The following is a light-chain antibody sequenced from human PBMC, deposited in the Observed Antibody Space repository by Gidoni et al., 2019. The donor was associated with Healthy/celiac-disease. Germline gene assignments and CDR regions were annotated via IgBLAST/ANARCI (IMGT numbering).Light chain of an antibody. CDR1: SLRSSY. J-gene: IGLJ2*01. CDR2: GKN. CDR3: NTRDSSGNHLV. V-gene: IGLV3-19*01. Sequence: SSELTQDPAVSVAFGQTVRSTCQGDSLRSSYASWYQQKPVQAPLLVIYGKNNRPAGIPDRFSGSSSGNTASLTITEAQAEDEADYYCNTRDSSGNHLVFGGGTKLTVL.